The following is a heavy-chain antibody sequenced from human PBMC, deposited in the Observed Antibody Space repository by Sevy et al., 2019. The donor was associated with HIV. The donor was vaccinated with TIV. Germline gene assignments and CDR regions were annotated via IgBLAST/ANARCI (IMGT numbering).Heavy chain of an antibody. CDR1: GFIFSNYD. J-gene: IGHJ4*02. D-gene: IGHD3-22*01. V-gene: IGHV3-21*01. CDR2: ISSASSYI. Sequence: GGSLRLSCVASGFIFSNYDMNWVRQAPGKGLEWVSSISSASSYIYYADSVKGRFTVSRDNAKDSLYLQMHSLRAEDTFTYYWSRALDYYESVGYFYWGLGTLVTVSS. CDR3: SRALDYYESVGYFY.